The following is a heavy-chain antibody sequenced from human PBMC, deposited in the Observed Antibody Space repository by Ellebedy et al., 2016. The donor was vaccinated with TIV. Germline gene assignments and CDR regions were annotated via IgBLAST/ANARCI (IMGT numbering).Heavy chain of an antibody. CDR1: GYTFTGYY. CDR3: ARKLSGSYYGAFDI. J-gene: IGHJ3*02. Sequence: ASVKVSXKASGYTFTGYYMHWVRQAPGQGLEWMGWINPNSGGTNYAQKFQGRVTMTRDTSISTAYMELSRLRSDDTAVYYCARKLSGSYYGAFDIWGQGTMVTVSS. D-gene: IGHD1-26*01. CDR2: INPNSGGT. V-gene: IGHV1-2*02.